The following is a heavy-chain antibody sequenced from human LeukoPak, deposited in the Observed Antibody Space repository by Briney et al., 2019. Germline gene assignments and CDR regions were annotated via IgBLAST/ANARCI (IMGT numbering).Heavy chain of an antibody. CDR1: GGTFSSYA. CDR2: IIPILGIA. D-gene: IGHD6-6*01. J-gene: IGHJ6*02. Sequence: ASVKVSCKASGGTFSSYAISWVRQAPGQGLEWMGRIIPILGIANYAQKFQGRVTITADKSTSTAYMELSSLRSEDTAVYYCARPIIAARPDYYYGMDVWGQGTTVTVPS. CDR3: ARPIIAARPDYYYGMDV. V-gene: IGHV1-69*04.